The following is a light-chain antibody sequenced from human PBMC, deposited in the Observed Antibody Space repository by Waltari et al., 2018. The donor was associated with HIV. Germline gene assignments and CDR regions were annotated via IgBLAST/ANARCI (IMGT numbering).Light chain of an antibody. J-gene: IGLJ2*01. Sequence: YELTQPPSVSVAPGQTAMITCGGNNIESKSVQWYQQKPGQAPVLVIYFDLDRPAGIPERFAGSVSGNTATRTISRVDAGDEADYDCQVWDRSSDQVIFGGGTKLTVL. CDR3: QVWDRSSDQVI. V-gene: IGLV3-21*04. CDR1: NIESKS. CDR2: FDL.